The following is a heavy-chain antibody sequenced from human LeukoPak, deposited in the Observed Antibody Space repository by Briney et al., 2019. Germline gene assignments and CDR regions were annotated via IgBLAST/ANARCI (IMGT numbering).Heavy chain of an antibody. CDR2: INGSGGST. V-gene: IGHV3-23*01. J-gene: IGHJ4*02. Sequence: GGSLRLSCAASGFTFSSYAMSWVRQAPGKGLEWVSAINGSGGSTYYADSVKGRFTISRDNSKNTLYLQMNSLRAEDTAVYYCAKDGSSSWYYDYWGQGTLVTVSS. CDR1: GFTFSSYA. CDR3: AKDGSSSWYYDY. D-gene: IGHD6-13*01.